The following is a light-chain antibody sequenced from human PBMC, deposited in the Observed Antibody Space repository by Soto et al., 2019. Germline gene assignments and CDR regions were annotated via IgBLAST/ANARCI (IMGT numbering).Light chain of an antibody. CDR2: DAS. CDR3: QQYSSYLIT. J-gene: IGKJ5*01. V-gene: IGKV1-5*01. Sequence: DIQMTQSPSTLSASVGDRVTITCLASQSITHWLAWYQQKPGKAPKLLIYDASNLESGVPSRFSGSGSGTEFTLTISSLQPDDFATYYCQQYSSYLITFGQGTRLEIK. CDR1: QSITHW.